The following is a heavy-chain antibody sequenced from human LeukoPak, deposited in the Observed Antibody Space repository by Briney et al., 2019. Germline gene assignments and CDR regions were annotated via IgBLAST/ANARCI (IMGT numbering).Heavy chain of an antibody. CDR2: IYYSGSA. V-gene: IGHV4-59*01. J-gene: IGHJ4*02. Sequence: PSETLSLTCTVSGGSISGYYWNWIRQPPGKGLEWIGYIYYSGSANYNPSLKSRVTVSLDTSKNQFSLKLSSVTAADTAVYYCARAQPDSVWGSYPRYFDYWGQGTLVTVSS. D-gene: IGHD3-16*01. CDR3: ARAQPDSVWGSYPRYFDY. CDR1: GGSISGYY.